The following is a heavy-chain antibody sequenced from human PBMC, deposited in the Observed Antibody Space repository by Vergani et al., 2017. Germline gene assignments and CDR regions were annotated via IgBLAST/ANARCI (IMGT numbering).Heavy chain of an antibody. CDR3: ARGAPDVATPGGYYYYYYMDV. Sequence: QVQLQESGPGLVKPSQTLSLTCTVSGGSISSGGYYWSWIRQHPGKGLEWIGYIYYSGSTYYNPSLKSRVTISVDTSKNQFSLKLSSVTAADTAVYYCARGAPDVATPGGYYYYYYMDVWGKGTTVTVSS. CDR1: GGSISSGGYY. CDR2: IYYSGST. D-gene: IGHD1-26*01. V-gene: IGHV4-31*03. J-gene: IGHJ6*03.